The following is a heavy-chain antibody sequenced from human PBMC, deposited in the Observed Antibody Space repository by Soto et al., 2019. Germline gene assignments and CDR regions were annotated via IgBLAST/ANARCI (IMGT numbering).Heavy chain of an antibody. Sequence: ASVKVSCKASGGTFSSYAISWVRQAPGQGLEWMGGIIPIFGTANYAQKFQGRVTMTTDTSTSTAYMELRSLRSDDTAVYYCARVDTAQEQNWFDPWGQGTLVTVSS. D-gene: IGHD5-18*01. CDR2: IIPIFGTA. V-gene: IGHV1-69*05. CDR3: ARVDTAQEQNWFDP. J-gene: IGHJ5*02. CDR1: GGTFSSYA.